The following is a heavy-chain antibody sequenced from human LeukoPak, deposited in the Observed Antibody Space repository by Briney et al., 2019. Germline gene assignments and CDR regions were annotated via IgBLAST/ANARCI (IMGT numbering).Heavy chain of an antibody. J-gene: IGHJ6*02. CDR2: INPNSGGT. D-gene: IGHD1-1*01. CDR3: ALTTTSYYYYAMDV. Sequence: ASVKVSCKAFGYTFTGYYMHWVRQAPGQGLEWMGRINPNSGGTNYAQKFQGRVTMTRDTSISTAYMELRSLRSDDTAVYYCALTTTSYYYYAMDVWGQGTTVTVSS. V-gene: IGHV1-2*06. CDR1: GYTFTGYY.